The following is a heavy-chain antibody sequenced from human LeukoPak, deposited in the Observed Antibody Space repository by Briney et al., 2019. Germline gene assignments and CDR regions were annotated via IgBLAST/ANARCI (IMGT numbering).Heavy chain of an antibody. Sequence: GGSLRLSCSASGFTFSSCAMHWVRQAPGMGLEYVSGINDYGDTTHYGDSVKGRFTISRDNAKNSLYLQMNSLRAEDTAVYYCARGAVVVSPPRYFQHWGQGTLVTVSS. CDR2: INDYGDTT. CDR3: ARGAVVVSPPRYFQH. J-gene: IGHJ1*01. D-gene: IGHD3-22*01. CDR1: GFTFSSCA. V-gene: IGHV3-64*04.